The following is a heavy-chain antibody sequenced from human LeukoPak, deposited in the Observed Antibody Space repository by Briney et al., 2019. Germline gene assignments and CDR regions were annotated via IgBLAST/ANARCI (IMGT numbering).Heavy chain of an antibody. CDR2: INHSGST. J-gene: IGHJ2*01. V-gene: IGHV4-34*01. CDR3: ARGLHVTTISYFDL. D-gene: IGHD3-3*01. CDR1: GGSFSGYY. Sequence: SETLSLTCAVYGGSFSGYYWSWIRRPPGKGLEWIGEINHSGSTNYNPSLKSRVTMSVDTSKNQFSLKLSSVTAADTAVYYCARGLHVTTISYFDLWGRGTLVTVSS.